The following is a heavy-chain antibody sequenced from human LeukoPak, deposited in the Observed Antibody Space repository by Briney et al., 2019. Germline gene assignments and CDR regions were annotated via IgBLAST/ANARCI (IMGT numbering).Heavy chain of an antibody. CDR3: ARDLTNYFDY. Sequence: PGGSLRLSCAASGFTFGTYSRNWVRQAPGKGLEWVAYISSGSGTIYYADSVKGRFTISRDNAKNSLYPQMNSLRAEDTAVYYCARDLTNYFDYWGQGTLVTVSS. J-gene: IGHJ4*02. CDR2: ISSGSGTI. V-gene: IGHV3-48*04. CDR1: GFTFGTYS. D-gene: IGHD1-14*01.